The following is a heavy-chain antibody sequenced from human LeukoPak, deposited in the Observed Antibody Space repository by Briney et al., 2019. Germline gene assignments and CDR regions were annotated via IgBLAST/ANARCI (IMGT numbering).Heavy chain of an antibody. V-gene: IGHV3-23*01. CDR2: ISGSGGST. CDR1: GFTFSSYA. D-gene: IGHD5-24*01. J-gene: IGHJ4*02. Sequence: PGGSLRLSCAASGFTFSSYAMSWVRQAPGKWLEWVSAISGSGGSTYYADSVKGRFTISRDNSKNTLYLQMNSLRAEDTAVYYCAKVYVEDGYKRAGFDYWGQGTLVTVSS. CDR3: AKVYVEDGYKRAGFDY.